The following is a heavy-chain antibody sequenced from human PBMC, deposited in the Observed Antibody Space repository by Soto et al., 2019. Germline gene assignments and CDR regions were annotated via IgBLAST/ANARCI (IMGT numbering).Heavy chain of an antibody. CDR3: ARDLVNIAAASSNWFDP. D-gene: IGHD6-13*01. J-gene: IGHJ5*02. CDR2: INPSGGST. CDR1: GYTFTSYY. Sequence: ASLKVSCKASGYTFTSYYMHWVRQAPGQGLEWMGIINPSGGSTSYAQKFQGRVTMTRDTSTSTVYMELSSLRSEDTAVYYCARDLVNIAAASSNWFDPWGQGTLVTVS. V-gene: IGHV1-46*01.